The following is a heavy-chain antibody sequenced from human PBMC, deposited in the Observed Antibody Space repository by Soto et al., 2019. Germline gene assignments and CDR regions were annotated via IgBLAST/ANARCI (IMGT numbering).Heavy chain of an antibody. V-gene: IGHV1-3*01. J-gene: IGHJ5*02. Sequence: ASVKVSCKASGYTFTSYAMHWVRQAPGQRLEWMGWINAGNGNTKYSQKFQGRVTITRDTSASTAYMELSSLRSEDTAVYYCARDLGVVVPAATWFDPWGQGTLVTVSS. D-gene: IGHD2-2*01. CDR2: INAGNGNT. CDR3: ARDLGVVVPAATWFDP. CDR1: GYTFTSYA.